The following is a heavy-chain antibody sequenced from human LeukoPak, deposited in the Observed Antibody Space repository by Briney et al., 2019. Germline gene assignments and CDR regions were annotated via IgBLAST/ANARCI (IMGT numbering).Heavy chain of an antibody. CDR3: AKDLLSGELGN. J-gene: IGHJ3*01. CDR1: GFTFSSYG. CDR2: IWYDGSNK. V-gene: IGHV3-33*06. Sequence: GRSLRLSCAASGFTFSSYGMHWVRQAPGKGLEWVAVIWYDGSNKYYADSVKGRFTISRDNSKNTLYLQMNSLRAENTAVYHCAKDLLSGELGNWGQGTMVTVSS. D-gene: IGHD7-27*01.